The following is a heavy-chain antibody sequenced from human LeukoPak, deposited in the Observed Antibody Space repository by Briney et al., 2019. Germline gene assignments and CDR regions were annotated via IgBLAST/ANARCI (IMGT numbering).Heavy chain of an antibody. D-gene: IGHD5-24*01. V-gene: IGHV1-8*02. Sequence: GASVKVSCKASGYTFTSYYMHWLRQATGQGPEWMGWMNPNSGNTGYAQKFQGRVTMTRNSSISTAYMELSSLTSDDTAVYYCARGTRTGGDGTAGTFDYWGQGTQVTVSS. CDR3: ARGTRTGGDGTAGTFDY. CDR2: MNPNSGNT. J-gene: IGHJ4*02. CDR1: GYTFTSYY.